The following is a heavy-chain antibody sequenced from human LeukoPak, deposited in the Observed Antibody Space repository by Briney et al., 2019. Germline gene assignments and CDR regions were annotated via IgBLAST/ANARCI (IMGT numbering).Heavy chain of an antibody. CDR3: ASKPKGYCTNGVCYRVFDY. D-gene: IGHD2-8*01. V-gene: IGHV4-39*01. Sequence: SETLSLTCTVSGGSISSSSYYWGWIRQPPGKGLEWIGVRCNSGSTYHNPSLKSRITISVDTSKNQFSLKLSSVTAADTAVYYCASKPKGYCTNGVCYRVFDYWGQGTLVTVSS. CDR1: GGSISSSSYY. CDR2: RCNSGST. J-gene: IGHJ4*02.